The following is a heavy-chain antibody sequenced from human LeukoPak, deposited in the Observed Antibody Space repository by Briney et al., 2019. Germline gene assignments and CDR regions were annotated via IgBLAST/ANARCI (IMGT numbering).Heavy chain of an antibody. CDR1: GFTVSSNY. Sequence: HPGGSLRLSCAASGFTVSSNYMSWVRQAPGKGLEWVSVIYSGGSTYYADSVKGRFTISRDNSKNTLYLQMNSLRAEDTAVYYCASGVTPYGWPYYYYMDVWGKGTTVTVSS. D-gene: IGHD2-21*02. J-gene: IGHJ6*03. V-gene: IGHV3-66*02. CDR2: IYSGGST. CDR3: ASGVTPYGWPYYYYMDV.